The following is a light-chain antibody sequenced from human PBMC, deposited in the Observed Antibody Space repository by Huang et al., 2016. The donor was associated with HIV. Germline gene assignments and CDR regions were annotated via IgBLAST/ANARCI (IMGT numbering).Light chain of an antibody. V-gene: IGKV3-20*01. Sequence: EIVLTQSPATLSLSPGERATLTCRASHSVGSAFLAWYQHKPGQAPRLLIYGTSNRATGVSDRFSGSGSKTNFSLTIGSLEPEDSAVFYCQHYGGPVTFGGGTNVEIK. CDR2: GTS. CDR1: HSVGSAF. J-gene: IGKJ4*01. CDR3: QHYGGPVT.